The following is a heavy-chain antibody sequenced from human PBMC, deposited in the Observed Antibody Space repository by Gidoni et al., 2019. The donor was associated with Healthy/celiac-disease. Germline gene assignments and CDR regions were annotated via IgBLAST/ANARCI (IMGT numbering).Heavy chain of an antibody. D-gene: IGHD6-13*01. Sequence: QVQLVASGGGVVHPGRSLRLSCAASGFTFISYGMHWVRQAPGQGLEWVAVISYDGRNKYYADSVKGRFTISRDNSKNTLYLQMNSLRAEDTAVYYCANQQQLVRDTRETDYWGQGTLVTVSS. CDR3: ANQQQLVRDTRETDY. J-gene: IGHJ4*02. CDR1: GFTFISYG. V-gene: IGHV3-30*18. CDR2: ISYDGRNK.